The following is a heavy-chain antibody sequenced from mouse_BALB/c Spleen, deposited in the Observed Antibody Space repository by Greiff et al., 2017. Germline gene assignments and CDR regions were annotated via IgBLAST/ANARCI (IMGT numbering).Heavy chain of an antibody. Sequence: VQLQQSGPELVKPGASVKMSCKASGYTFTSYVMHWVKQKPGQGLEWIGYINPYNDGTKYNEKFKGKATLTSDKSSSTAYMELSSLTSEDSAVYYCARTLAYYGSSYNYYAMDYWGQGTSVTVSS. J-gene: IGHJ4*01. D-gene: IGHD1-1*01. V-gene: IGHV1-14*01. CDR1: GYTFTSYV. CDR2: INPYNDGT. CDR3: ARTLAYYGSSYNYYAMDY.